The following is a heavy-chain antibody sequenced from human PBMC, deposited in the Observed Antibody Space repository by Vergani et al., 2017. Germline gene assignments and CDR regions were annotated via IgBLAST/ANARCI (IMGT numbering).Heavy chain of an antibody. CDR1: GDSISSNNC. Sequence: QVQLQESGPGLVKPPGTLSLTCAVSGDSISSNNCWTWVRQPPGKGLEWIGEINHSGSTNYNPSLKSRVTISVDTSKNQFSLKLSSVTAADTAVYYCARTPIFAVVIPYYYYMDVWGKGTTVTVSS. CDR3: ARTPIFAVVIPYYYYMDV. D-gene: IGHD3-3*01. J-gene: IGHJ6*03. V-gene: IGHV4-4*03. CDR2: INHSGST.